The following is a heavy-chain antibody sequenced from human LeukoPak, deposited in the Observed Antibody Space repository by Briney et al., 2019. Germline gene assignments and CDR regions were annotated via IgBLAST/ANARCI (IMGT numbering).Heavy chain of an antibody. Sequence: PGGSLRLSCAASGFTFDDYAMHWVRQAPGKGLEWVSGISWNSGSMGYVDSVKGRFTISRDNSKNTLYLQMNSLRAEDTAVYYCARVRGPTTVTDYWGQGTLVTVSS. CDR2: ISWNSGSM. J-gene: IGHJ4*02. V-gene: IGHV3-9*01. CDR3: ARVRGPTTVTDY. D-gene: IGHD4-17*01. CDR1: GFTFDDYA.